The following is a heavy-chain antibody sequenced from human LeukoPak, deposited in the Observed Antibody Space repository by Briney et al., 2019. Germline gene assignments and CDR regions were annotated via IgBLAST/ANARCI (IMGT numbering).Heavy chain of an antibody. D-gene: IGHD2-2*01. CDR2: ISGSGGST. CDR1: GFTFSSYA. J-gene: IGHJ6*02. Sequence: PGGSLRLSCAASGFTFSSYAMSWVRQAPGKGLEWVSAISGSGGSTYYADSVKGRFTISRDNSKNTLYLQMNSLKAEDTAVYYCAKSQYRGYGMDVWGQGTTVTVSS. CDR3: AKSQYRGYGMDV. V-gene: IGHV3-23*01.